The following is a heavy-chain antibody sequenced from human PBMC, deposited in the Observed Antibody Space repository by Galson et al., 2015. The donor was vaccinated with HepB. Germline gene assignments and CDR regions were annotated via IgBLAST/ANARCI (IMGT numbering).Heavy chain of an antibody. CDR1: GFTFSDYN. Sequence: SLRLSCAASGFTFSDYNMNWVRQAPGKGLEWVSYISSSSGYTNYADSVKGRFTISRDNAKNSLYLQMNSLRAEDTAVYYCARDDAGDLPIDYWGQGTLVTASS. J-gene: IGHJ4*02. CDR2: ISSSSGYT. D-gene: IGHD4-17*01. CDR3: ARDDAGDLPIDY. V-gene: IGHV3-11*06.